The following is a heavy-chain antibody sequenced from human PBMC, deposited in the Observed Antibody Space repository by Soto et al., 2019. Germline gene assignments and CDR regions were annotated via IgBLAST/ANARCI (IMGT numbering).Heavy chain of an antibody. J-gene: IGHJ4*02. CDR1: GFSFSSAW. CDR2: MNEDGSER. V-gene: IGHV3-7*03. Sequence: EVQLVESGGGLVQPGGSLGLSCAVSGFSFSSAWMTWIRQAPGKGLERVAIMNEDGSERYYVDSVKGRFTISRDNAKNALFLQMNSLRVEDTAVYFCARDRAYSRFDYWGQGSLVTVSS. D-gene: IGHD4-4*01. CDR3: ARDRAYSRFDY.